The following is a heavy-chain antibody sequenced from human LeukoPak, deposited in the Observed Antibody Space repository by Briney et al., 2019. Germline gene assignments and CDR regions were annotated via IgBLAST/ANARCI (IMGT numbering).Heavy chain of an antibody. CDR3: AKLSRLYYYDSSGYFDY. D-gene: IGHD3-22*01. CDR2: ISGSGGST. CDR1: GFTFSSYA. Sequence: SGGSLRLSCAASGFTFSSYAMSWVRQAPGKGLEWVSAISGSGGSTYYADSVKGRFTISRDNSKNTLYLQMNSLRAEDTAVYYCAKLSRLYYYDSSGYFDYWGQGTLVTVSS. J-gene: IGHJ4*02. V-gene: IGHV3-23*01.